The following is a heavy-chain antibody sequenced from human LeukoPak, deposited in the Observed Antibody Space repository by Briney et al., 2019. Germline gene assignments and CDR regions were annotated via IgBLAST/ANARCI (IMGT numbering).Heavy chain of an antibody. D-gene: IGHD2-15*01. Sequence: PGGSLRLSCAASGFTFSSYWMHWVRQAPGKGLVWVSRINSDGSSTSYADSVKGRFTISRDNSKSTLYLQMNSLRAEDTAVYYCARRYCSGGSCYLFDYWGQGTLVTVSS. V-gene: IGHV3-74*01. CDR3: ARRYCSGGSCYLFDY. J-gene: IGHJ4*02. CDR1: GFTFSSYW. CDR2: INSDGSST.